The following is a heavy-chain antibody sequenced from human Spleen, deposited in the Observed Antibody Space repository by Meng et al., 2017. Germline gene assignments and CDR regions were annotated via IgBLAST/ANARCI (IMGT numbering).Heavy chain of an antibody. D-gene: IGHD1-26*01. CDR1: GGSFSGYY. Sequence: QVQLQQWGAGLLKPPETLSLTCAVYGGSFSGYYWNWIRQSPGKGLXWIGEINHTGSTNSNPSLESRVTMSVDTSKNQISLKLSSVTAADTAVYYCARRGILPDYWGQGTLVTFSS. V-gene: IGHV4-34*02. CDR3: ARRGILPDY. CDR2: INHTGST. J-gene: IGHJ4*02.